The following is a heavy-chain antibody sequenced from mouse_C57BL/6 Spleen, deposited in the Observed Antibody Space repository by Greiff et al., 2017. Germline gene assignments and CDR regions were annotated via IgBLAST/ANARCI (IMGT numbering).Heavy chain of an antibody. CDR1: GYTFTDYN. Sequence: DVKLQESGPELVKPGASVKIPCKASGYTFTDYNMDWVKQSHGKSLEWIGDINPNNGGTIYNQKFKGKATLTVDKSSSTAYMELRSLTSEDTAVYYCARLDYGSSYEAMDYWGQGTSVTVSS. D-gene: IGHD1-1*01. CDR2: INPNNGGT. CDR3: ARLDYGSSYEAMDY. V-gene: IGHV1-18*01. J-gene: IGHJ4*01.